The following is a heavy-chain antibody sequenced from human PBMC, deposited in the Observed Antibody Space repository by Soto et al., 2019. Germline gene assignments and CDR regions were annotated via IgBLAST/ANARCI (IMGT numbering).Heavy chain of an antibody. J-gene: IGHJ6*02. CDR1: GYTFTSYG. CDR2: ISAYNGNT. Sequence: ASVKVSCKASGYTFTSYGISWVRQAPGQGLEWMGWISAYNGNTNYAQKLQGRVTMTTDTSTSTAYMELRSLRSDDTAVYYCARDIRPAGRYYYYGMDVWGQGTTVTVS. CDR3: ARDIRPAGRYYYYGMDV. D-gene: IGHD6-13*01. V-gene: IGHV1-18*01.